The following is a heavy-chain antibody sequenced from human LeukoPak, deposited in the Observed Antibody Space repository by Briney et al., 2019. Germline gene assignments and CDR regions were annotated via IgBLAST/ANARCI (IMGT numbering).Heavy chain of an antibody. Sequence: GGSLRLSCAASGFTFSSYGMHWVRQAPGKGLEWVAVIWYDGSNKYYADSVKGRFTISRDNSKNTLYLQMNSLRAEDTAEYYCAKDQYSSSDGMDVWGQGTTVTVSS. CDR3: AKDQYSSSDGMDV. D-gene: IGHD6-6*01. J-gene: IGHJ6*02. CDR2: IWYDGSNK. V-gene: IGHV3-30*02. CDR1: GFTFSSYG.